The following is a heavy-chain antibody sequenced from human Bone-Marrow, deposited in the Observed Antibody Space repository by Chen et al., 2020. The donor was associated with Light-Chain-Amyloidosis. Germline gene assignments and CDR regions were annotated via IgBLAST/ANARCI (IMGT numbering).Heavy chain of an antibody. CDR3: ATRWDVFDI. CDR1: GDTLTELS. CDR2: SEHEEKKT. J-gene: IGHJ3*02. Sequence: QVQLVQSGAEVKRPGASVKVSCKVSGDTLTELSVHWVRQPPGKGLEWVGGSEHEEKKTLYSQKCRGRVTMTGDPYTNTAYMGLSSLTSDDTAVYFWATRWDVFDIGGQGTLVTVSS. D-gene: IGHD6-13*01. V-gene: IGHV1-24*01.